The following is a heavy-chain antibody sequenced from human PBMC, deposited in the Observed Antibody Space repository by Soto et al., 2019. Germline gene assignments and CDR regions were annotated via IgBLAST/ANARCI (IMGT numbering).Heavy chain of an antibody. D-gene: IGHD6-19*01. CDR2: ISGSGGGT. V-gene: IGHV3-23*01. Sequence: EVQLLESGGGLEQPGGSLRLSCAASGFTFSSYAMSWVRQAPGKGLEWVSAISGSGGGTYYAHSVKGRFTISRDNSKNTLYLQMISLRAEDTAVYYLAKSPQWLASNWFDPWGQGTLVTVSS. CDR1: GFTFSSYA. J-gene: IGHJ5*02. CDR3: AKSPQWLASNWFDP.